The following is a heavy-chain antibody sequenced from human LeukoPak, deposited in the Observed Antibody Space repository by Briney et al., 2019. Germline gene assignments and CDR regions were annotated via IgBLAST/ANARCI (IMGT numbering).Heavy chain of an antibody. V-gene: IGHV3-74*01. CDR3: AREALDYGDPFDY. D-gene: IGHD4-17*01. CDR1: GFTFSSYW. Sequence: GSLRLSCAASGFTFSSYWMHWVRQAPGKGLVWVSRINSDGSSTSYADSVKGRFTISRDNAKNTLYLQMNSLRAEDTAVYYCAREALDYGDPFDYWGQGTLVTVSS. J-gene: IGHJ4*02. CDR2: INSDGSST.